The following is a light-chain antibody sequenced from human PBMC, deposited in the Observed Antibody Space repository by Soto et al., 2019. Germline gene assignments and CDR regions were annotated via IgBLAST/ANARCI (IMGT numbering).Light chain of an antibody. Sequence: EVVMTQSPATLSVSPGDRATLSCRASQSVDTNVVWYQQKPGQPPRLLVHSASIRATGVPARFTGIGSGTDFTLTISGLPSDDFAIYYCQQYYNWPPYTFGQGNRLQIK. V-gene: IGKV3-15*01. J-gene: IGKJ2*01. CDR1: QSVDTN. CDR3: QQYYNWPPYT. CDR2: SAS.